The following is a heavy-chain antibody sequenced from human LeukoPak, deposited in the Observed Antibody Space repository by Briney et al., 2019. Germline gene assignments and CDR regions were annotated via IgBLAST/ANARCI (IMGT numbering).Heavy chain of an antibody. CDR2: ITGSSDTT. Sequence: GGSLRLSCAASGFTFNNYAMSWVRQAPGKGLEWVSSITGSSDTTYYAHSVSGRFTISRDNSKNTLYLQMSSLRAEDTAVYYCVKDLAVAGVYFDYWGQGTLVTVSS. CDR1: GFTFNNYA. D-gene: IGHD6-19*01. CDR3: VKDLAVAGVYFDY. V-gene: IGHV3-23*01. J-gene: IGHJ4*02.